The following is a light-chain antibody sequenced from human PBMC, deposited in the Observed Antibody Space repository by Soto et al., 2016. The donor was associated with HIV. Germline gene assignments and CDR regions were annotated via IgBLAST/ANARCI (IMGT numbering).Light chain of an antibody. CDR3: QQSHSPPRT. J-gene: IGKJ1*01. CDR1: QSISNY. Sequence: DIQMTQSPPSLSASVGDRVTITCRASQSISNYLNWYQQKPGKAPKVLISATSDLQNGVPSRFSGSRSGREFTLTISSLQPEDFATYYCQQSHSPPRTFGQGTKVEIK. V-gene: IGKV1-39*01. CDR2: ATS.